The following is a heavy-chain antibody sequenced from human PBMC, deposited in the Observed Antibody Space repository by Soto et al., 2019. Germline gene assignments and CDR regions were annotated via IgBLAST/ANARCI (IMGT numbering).Heavy chain of an antibody. CDR3: ARGLGTYYDFWSGAYYYYYGMDF. V-gene: IGHV1-3*01. J-gene: IGHJ6*02. CDR2: INAGNGNT. CDR1: GYTFTSYA. Sequence: ASVKVSCKASGYTFTSYAMHWVRQAPGQRLEWMGWINAGNGNTKYSQKFQGRVTITRDTSASTAYMELSSLRSEDTAVYYCARGLGTYYDFWSGAYYYYYGMDFWGQGTTVTVSS. D-gene: IGHD3-3*01.